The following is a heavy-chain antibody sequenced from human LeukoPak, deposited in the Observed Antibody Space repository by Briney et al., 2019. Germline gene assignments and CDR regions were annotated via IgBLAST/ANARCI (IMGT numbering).Heavy chain of an antibody. CDR3: ARADLPHYGMDV. V-gene: IGHV1-8*01. Sequence: ASVKVSCKASGYTFTSYDINWVRQATGQGLEWMGWMNPNSGNTGYAQKFQGKVTMTRNTSISTAYMELSSLRSEDTAVYYCARADLPHYGMDVWGQGTTVTVSS. CDR2: MNPNSGNT. J-gene: IGHJ6*02. CDR1: GYTFTSYD.